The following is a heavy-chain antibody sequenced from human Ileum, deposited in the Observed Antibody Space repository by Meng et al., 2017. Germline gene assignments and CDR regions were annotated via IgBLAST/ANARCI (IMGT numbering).Heavy chain of an antibody. J-gene: IGHJ4*02. V-gene: IGHV4-4*02. CDR2: MNLGGSP. CDR3: AHIFDS. Sequence: QVQRRGSGPGLVEPSGTLSLTCAVSGRYISSSDWWSWVRQPPGKGLEWIAEMNLGGSPNYNPSLKSRVTMSVDKSNDHLSLQLTSVTAADTAVYYCAHIFDSWGQGTLVTVSS. CDR1: GRYISSSDW.